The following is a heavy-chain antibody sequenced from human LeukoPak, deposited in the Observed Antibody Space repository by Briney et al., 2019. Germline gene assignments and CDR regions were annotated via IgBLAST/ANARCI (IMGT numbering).Heavy chain of an antibody. V-gene: IGHV4-59*01. Sequence: PSETLSLTCTVSGGSISSYYWSWIRQPPGKGLEWIGYIYYSGSTNYNPSLKSRVTISVDTSKNQFSLKLSSVTAADTAVYYCAREVAGHFFDPWGQGTLVTVSS. CDR2: IYYSGST. CDR3: AREVAGHFFDP. J-gene: IGHJ5*02. CDR1: GGSISSYY. D-gene: IGHD6-19*01.